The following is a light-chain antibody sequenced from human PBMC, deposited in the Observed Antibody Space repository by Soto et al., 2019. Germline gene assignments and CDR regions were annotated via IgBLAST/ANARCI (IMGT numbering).Light chain of an antibody. V-gene: IGKV3-15*01. CDR3: QQYDSWPLA. CDR2: YAS. J-gene: IGKJ3*01. CDR1: QSVRSH. Sequence: EIVMTQSPATLSVSPGERATLSCRASQSVRSHLAWYQQKPGQAPRLLIYYASTRATGIPARFSGSGSETEFTLASIRLQSEDFSVYFCQQYDSWPLAFGPGTKVDI.